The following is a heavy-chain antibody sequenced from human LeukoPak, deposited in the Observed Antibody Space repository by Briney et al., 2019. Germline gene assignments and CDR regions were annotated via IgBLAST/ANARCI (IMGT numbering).Heavy chain of an antibody. D-gene: IGHD3-3*02. CDR1: GFTYSSYT. CDR2: IRDHTTV. Sequence: GGSLRLSCAASGFTYSSYTMNWVRQAPGKGLEWISFIRDHTTVDYADSVKGRFTISRDNAKNSLYLQMNNLRAEDTAVYYCVRDHFWSFDYWGQGNLVTVSS. CDR3: VRDHFWSFDY. V-gene: IGHV3-69-1*01. J-gene: IGHJ4*02.